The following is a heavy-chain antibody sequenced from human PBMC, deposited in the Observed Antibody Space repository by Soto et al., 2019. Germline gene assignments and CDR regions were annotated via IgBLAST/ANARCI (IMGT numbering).Heavy chain of an antibody. J-gene: IGHJ4*02. V-gene: IGHV4-4*02. CDR3: AIDRLMEDVVAARVHDY. Sequence: SETLSLTCAVSGGSISSSNWWSWVRQPPGKGLEWIGEIYHSGSTNYNPSLKSRVTISVDKSKNQFSLKLSSVTAADTAVYYYAIDRLMEDVVAARVHDYWGQGTLVTVSS. D-gene: IGHD6-6*01. CDR1: GGSISSSNW. CDR2: IYHSGST.